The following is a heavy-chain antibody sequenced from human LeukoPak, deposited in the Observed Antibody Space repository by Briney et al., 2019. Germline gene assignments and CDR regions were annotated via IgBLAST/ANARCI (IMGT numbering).Heavy chain of an antibody. J-gene: IGHJ5*02. CDR2: IYYSGGT. V-gene: IGHV4-30-4*01. D-gene: IGHD3-10*01. CDR1: GGSISSGDYY. CDR3: AGNELLWFGELLQGGWFDP. Sequence: SQTLSLTCTVSGGSISSGDYYWSWIRQPPGKGLEWIGYIYYSGGTYYNPSLKSRVTISVDTSKNQFSLKLSSVTAADTAVYYCAGNELLWFGELLQGGWFDPWGQGTLVTVSS.